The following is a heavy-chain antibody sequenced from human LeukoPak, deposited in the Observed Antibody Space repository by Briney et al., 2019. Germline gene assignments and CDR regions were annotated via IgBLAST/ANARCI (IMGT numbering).Heavy chain of an antibody. J-gene: IGHJ3*02. Sequence: SETLSLTCAVYGESFSGYYWSWIRQAPGTGLEWIGEIDHSGSTNYNPSLESRVTILADTSKNQFSLKLSSVTAADTAVYYCARHIRAAAGLDAFDIWGQGTMVTVSS. CDR1: GESFSGYY. V-gene: IGHV4-34*01. CDR2: IDHSGST. D-gene: IGHD6-13*01. CDR3: ARHIRAAAGLDAFDI.